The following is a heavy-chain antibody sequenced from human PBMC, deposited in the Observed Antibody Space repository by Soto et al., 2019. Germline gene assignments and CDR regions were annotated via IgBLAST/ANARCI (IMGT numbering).Heavy chain of an antibody. CDR1: GGTFSSYA. V-gene: IGHV1-69*13. CDR2: IIPIFGTA. J-gene: IGHJ5*02. D-gene: IGHD5-18*01. Sequence: VASVKVSCKASGGTFSSYAISWVRQAPGQGLEWMGGIIPIFGTANYAQKFQGRVTITADESTSTAYMELSSLRSEDTAVYYCARDVDTAMVSGGFWFDPWGQGTLVTVSS. CDR3: ARDVDTAMVSGGFWFDP.